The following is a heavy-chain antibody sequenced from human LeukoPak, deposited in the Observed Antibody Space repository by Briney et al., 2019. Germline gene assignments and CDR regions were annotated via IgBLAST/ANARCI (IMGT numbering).Heavy chain of an antibody. D-gene: IGHD2-2*02. CDR1: LGTLTRYA. J-gene: IGHJ6*02. Sequence: SVKVSRKASLGTLTRYAIRWVRQPPAQGLEGMGRIIPIFAIANYAQKLQGRVTITADKSTSTAFLELRSLRPVDTAVYYCASNYCSSTSCYTFESSLDYYYYGMDVWGQGTTVTVSS. CDR3: ASNYCSSTSCYTFESSLDYYYYGMDV. CDR2: IIPIFAIA. V-gene: IGHV1-69*04.